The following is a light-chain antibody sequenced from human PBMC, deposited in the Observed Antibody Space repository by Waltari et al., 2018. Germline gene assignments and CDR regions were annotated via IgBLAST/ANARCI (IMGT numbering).Light chain of an antibody. J-gene: IGLJ2*01. V-gene: IGLV2-23*01. CDR1: SRDSGTYNL. CDR3: CSYAGSSTFVV. Sequence: QSALTQPASVAGSPGHSITISRTGTSRDSGTYNLVPWYQPPPGKAPKLMIYECSKRPSGVSNRFSGSKSSNPASLTISWLQADDEADYYCCSYAGSSTFVVFGGGTKLTVL. CDR2: ECS.